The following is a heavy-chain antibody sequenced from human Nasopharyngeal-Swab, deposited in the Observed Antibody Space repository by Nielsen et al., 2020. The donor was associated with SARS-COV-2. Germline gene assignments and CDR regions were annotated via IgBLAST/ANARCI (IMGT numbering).Heavy chain of an antibody. Sequence: GGSLRLSCAASGFTFSNAWMSWVRQAPGKGLEWVGRIKSKTDGGTTDYAAPVKGRFTISRDDSKNTLYLQMNSLKTEDTAVYYCTTDYYDSSGYYLRDDYWGQGTLVTASS. V-gene: IGHV3-15*01. CDR3: TTDYYDSSGYYLRDDY. J-gene: IGHJ4*02. CDR2: IKSKTDGGTT. CDR1: GFTFSNAW. D-gene: IGHD3-22*01.